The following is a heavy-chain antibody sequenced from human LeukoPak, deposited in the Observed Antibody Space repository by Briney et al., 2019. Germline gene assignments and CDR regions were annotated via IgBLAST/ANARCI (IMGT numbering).Heavy chain of an antibody. J-gene: IGHJ4*02. V-gene: IGHV4-59*01. CDR1: GGSISSYY. CDR2: IYYSGST. CDR3: ARGSTIFGVVNRVDY. Sequence: PSETLSLTCTVSGGSISSYYWSWIRQPPGKGLEWIGYIYYSGSTNYNPSLKSRVTISVDTSKNQFSLKLSSVTAADTAVYYCARGSTIFGVVNRVDYWGQGTLVTVSS. D-gene: IGHD3-3*01.